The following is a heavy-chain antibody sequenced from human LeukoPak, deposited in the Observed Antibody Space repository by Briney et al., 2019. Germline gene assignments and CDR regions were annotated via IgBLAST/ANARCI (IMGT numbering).Heavy chain of an antibody. J-gene: IGHJ4*02. V-gene: IGHV4-4*07. Sequence: SETLSLTCTVSGASISSYYWSWIRQPAGKGLEWIGRIYTSGSTNHNPSLKSRVTMSVDTSKNQFSLQLNSVTPEDTAVYYCARDLGDWFYFDYWGQGTLVTVSS. D-gene: IGHD3-9*01. CDR1: GASISSYY. CDR3: ARDLGDWFYFDY. CDR2: IYTSGST.